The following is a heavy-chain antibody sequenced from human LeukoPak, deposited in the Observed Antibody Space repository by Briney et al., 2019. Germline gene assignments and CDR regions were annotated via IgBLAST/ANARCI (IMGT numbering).Heavy chain of an antibody. D-gene: IGHD2-15*01. Sequence: SETLSLTCTVSGGSISSYYWSWIRQPPGKGLEWIGYIYYSGSTSYNPSLKNRLTMSVDTSKNQFSLNLSSVTAADTAVYYCARHDLVAPFDSWGQGILVTVSS. CDR1: GGSISSYY. V-gene: IGHV4-59*08. CDR3: ARHDLVAPFDS. CDR2: IYYSGST. J-gene: IGHJ4*02.